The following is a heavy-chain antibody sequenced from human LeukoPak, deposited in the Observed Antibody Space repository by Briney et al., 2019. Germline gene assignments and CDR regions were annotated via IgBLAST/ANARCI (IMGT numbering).Heavy chain of an antibody. CDR3: AKENGRFGARGAFDI. V-gene: IGHV3-23*01. J-gene: IGHJ3*02. CDR1: GFTFSSYA. D-gene: IGHD3-16*01. Sequence: GGSLRLSCAASGFTFSSYAMSWVRQAPGKGLEWVSGISNSGGSTYYADSVRGRLTISRDNSKNTLDLQMNSLRAEDTAVYYCAKENGRFGARGAFDIWGQGTMVTVSS. CDR2: ISNSGGST.